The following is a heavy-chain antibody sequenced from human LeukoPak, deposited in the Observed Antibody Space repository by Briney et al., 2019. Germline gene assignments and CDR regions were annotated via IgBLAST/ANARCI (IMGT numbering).Heavy chain of an antibody. CDR1: GGSFSGYY. J-gene: IGHJ4*02. D-gene: IGHD3-22*01. Sequence: PSETLSLTCAVYGGSFSGYYWSWIRQPPGKGLEWIGEINHSGSTNYNPPLKSRVTISVDTSKNQFSLKLSSVTAADTAVYYCARWVIYDSSGYYFDYWGQGTLVTVSS. CDR2: INHSGST. CDR3: ARWVIYDSSGYYFDY. V-gene: IGHV4-34*01.